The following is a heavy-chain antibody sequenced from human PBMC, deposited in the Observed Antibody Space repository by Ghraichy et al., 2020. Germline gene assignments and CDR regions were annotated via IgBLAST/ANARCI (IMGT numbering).Heavy chain of an antibody. D-gene: IGHD6-13*01. V-gene: IGHV1-18*04. CDR3: ARRVAAAGTGGYYFDY. CDR1: GYTFTSYG. J-gene: IGHJ4*02. CDR2: ISVYNGNT. Sequence: ASVKVSCKASGYTFTSYGVTWVRQAPGQGLKWMGWISVYNGNTNYAQKVQGRVTMTTDTSTSTAYMELRSLRSDDTAVYYCARRVAAAGTGGYYFDYWGQGTLVTVSS.